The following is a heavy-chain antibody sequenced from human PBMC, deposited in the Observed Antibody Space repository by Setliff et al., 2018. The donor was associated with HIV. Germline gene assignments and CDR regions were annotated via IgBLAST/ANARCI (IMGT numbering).Heavy chain of an antibody. J-gene: IGHJ4*02. CDR2: IIPVFGTA. CDR1: GYRFNTYG. D-gene: IGHD2-15*01. Sequence: GASVKVSCKASGYRFNTYGISWVRQAPGQGLEWMGGIIPVFGTANYAQKFQGRVTISADEVTGTAYMELRSLRSEDTAVFYCARGAVVAGNPYYFDYWGQGTLVTVSS. V-gene: IGHV1-69*13. CDR3: ARGAVVAGNPYYFDY.